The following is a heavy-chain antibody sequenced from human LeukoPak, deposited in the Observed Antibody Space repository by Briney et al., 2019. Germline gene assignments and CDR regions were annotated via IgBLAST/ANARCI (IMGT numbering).Heavy chain of an antibody. CDR2: IYYSGTT. CDR3: ARGVNSGYFDY. V-gene: IGHV4-59*01. CDR1: GGSMSSYY. J-gene: IGHJ4*02. D-gene: IGHD1-26*01. Sequence: SETLSLTCTVSGGSMSSYYWNWIRQPPGKGLEWIGYIYYSGTTNYNPSLKSRVSMSVDTSKNQFSLKLTSVTAADTAVYYCARGVNSGYFDYCGQGTLVTVSS.